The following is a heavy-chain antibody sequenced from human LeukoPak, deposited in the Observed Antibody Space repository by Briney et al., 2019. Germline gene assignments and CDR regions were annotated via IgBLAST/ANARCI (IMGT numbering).Heavy chain of an antibody. CDR3: AKEFVVVPAAKGYYIWFDP. J-gene: IGHJ5*02. CDR2: ISGSGGST. CDR1: GFTFSSYA. V-gene: IGHV3-23*01. D-gene: IGHD2-2*01. Sequence: PGGSLRLSCAASGFTFSSYAMSWVRQPPGKGLEWVSAISGSGGSTYYADSVKGRFTIYRDNSKNTLYLQMNSLRAEDTAVYYCAKEFVVVPAAKGYYIWFDPWGQGTLVTVSS.